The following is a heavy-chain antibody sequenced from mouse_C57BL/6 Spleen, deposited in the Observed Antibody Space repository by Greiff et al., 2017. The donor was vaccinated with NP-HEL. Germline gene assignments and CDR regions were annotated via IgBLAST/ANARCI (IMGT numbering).Heavy chain of an antibody. J-gene: IGHJ2*01. CDR3: ARHEVPDYYGSSYFDY. D-gene: IGHD1-1*01. V-gene: IGHV1-62-2*01. CDR2: FYPGSGSI. CDR1: GYTFTEYT. Sequence: QVQLQQSGAELVKPGASVKLSCKASGYTFTEYTIHWVKQRSGQGLEWIGWFYPGSGSIKYNEKFKDKATLTADKSSSTVYMELSRLTSEDSAVYFCARHEVPDYYGSSYFDYWGQGTTLTVSS.